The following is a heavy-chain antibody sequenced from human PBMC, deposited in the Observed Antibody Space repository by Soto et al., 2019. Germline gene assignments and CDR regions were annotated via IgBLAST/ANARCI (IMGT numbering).Heavy chain of an antibody. CDR2: IYYSGST. V-gene: IGHV4-30-4*01. J-gene: IGHJ5*02. CDR3: ARVVGDGYSYNNWFDP. CDR1: GGSISSGDYY. D-gene: IGHD5-18*01. Sequence: SETLSLTCTVSGGSISSGDYYWSWIRQPPGKGLEWIGYIYYSGSTYYNPSRKSRVTISVDTSKNQFSLKLSSVTAADTAVYYCARVVGDGYSYNNWFDPWGQGTLVTVST.